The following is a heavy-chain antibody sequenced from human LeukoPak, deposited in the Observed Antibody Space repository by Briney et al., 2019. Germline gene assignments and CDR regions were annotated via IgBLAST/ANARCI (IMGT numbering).Heavy chain of an antibody. CDR3: AREFRDTDMVRVNFCD. J-gene: IGHJ4*02. D-gene: IGHD5-18*01. CDR2: LYSGGST. CDR1: GFTFSSYA. Sequence: QAGGSLRLSCAASGFTFSSYAMSWVRQAPGKGLEWVSVLYSGGSTYYADSVRGRFTISRDSSKNTLYLQMNSLRDEDTAIYYCAREFRDTDMVRVNFCDWGQGTLVTVSS. V-gene: IGHV3-66*01.